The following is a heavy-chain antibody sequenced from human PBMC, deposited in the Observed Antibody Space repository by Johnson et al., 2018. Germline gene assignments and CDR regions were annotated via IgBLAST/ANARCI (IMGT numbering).Heavy chain of an antibody. CDR2: ITSSRSYV. CDR1: GFTFSSYA. J-gene: IGHJ4*02. D-gene: IGHD3/OR15-3a*01. V-gene: IGHV3-21*01. Sequence: VQLVESGGGLVQPGGSLRLSCAASGFTFSSYAMSWVRQAPGKGLEWVSFITSSRSYVYHADSVKGRFTISRDNAKNSVYLQMNSLKAEDTALYYCASAIRRTTWTAGALAYWGQGTLVTVSS. CDR3: ASAIRRTTWTAGALAY.